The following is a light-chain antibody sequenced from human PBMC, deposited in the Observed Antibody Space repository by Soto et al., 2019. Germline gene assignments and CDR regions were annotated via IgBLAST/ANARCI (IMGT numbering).Light chain of an antibody. CDR2: EVN. V-gene: IGLV2-8*01. CDR3: SSYAGSNWYV. Sequence: QSALTQPPSASGSPGQSVTISCTGTNSDVGGYNYVSWYQQYPGKAPKLIIYEVNERPSGVPDRFSGTKSGNTASLTVSGLQTAYEADYYCSSYAGSNWYVVGTGTKLTVL. J-gene: IGLJ1*01. CDR1: NSDVGGYNY.